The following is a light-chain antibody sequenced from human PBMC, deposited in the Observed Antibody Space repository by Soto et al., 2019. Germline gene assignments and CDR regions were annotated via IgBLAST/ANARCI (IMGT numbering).Light chain of an antibody. J-gene: IGKJ5*01. CDR2: DAS. CDR1: QSVSSY. Sequence: EIVLTQSPATPSSSPGARATLSCRASQSVSSYLAWYQQKPGQAPRLLIYDASNRATGIPARFSGSGSGTDFTLTISSLEPEDFAVYYCQQRSNWPITFGQGTRLEIK. CDR3: QQRSNWPIT. V-gene: IGKV3-11*01.